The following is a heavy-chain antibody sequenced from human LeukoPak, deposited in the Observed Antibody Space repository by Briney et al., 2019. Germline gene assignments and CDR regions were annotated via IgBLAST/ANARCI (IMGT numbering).Heavy chain of an antibody. CDR1: GFTFSSYA. Sequence: SGGSLRLSCAASGFTFSSYAMSWVRQAPGKGLEWVSAISGSGGSTYYADSVKGRFTISRDNSKNTLYLQVNSLRAEDTAVYYCAKGRDGYYGMDVWGQGTTVTVSS. CDR3: AKGRDGYYGMDV. CDR2: ISGSGGST. D-gene: IGHD5-24*01. J-gene: IGHJ6*02. V-gene: IGHV3-23*01.